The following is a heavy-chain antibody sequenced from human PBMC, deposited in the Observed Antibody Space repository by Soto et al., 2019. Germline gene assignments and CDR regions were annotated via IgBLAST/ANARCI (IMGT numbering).Heavy chain of an antibody. D-gene: IGHD3-3*01. Sequence: QVQLVESGGGVVQPGRSLRLSCAASGFTFSSNAMHWVRQAPGKGLEWVAVISYDGSDYYYADSLKGRFTISRDNSQNTLYLQVNSLSTEDTAVYYCAVDSLANLDYWGQGTLVTVAS. CDR3: AVDSLANLDY. J-gene: IGHJ4*02. V-gene: IGHV3-30-3*01. CDR2: ISYDGSDY. CDR1: GFTFSSNA.